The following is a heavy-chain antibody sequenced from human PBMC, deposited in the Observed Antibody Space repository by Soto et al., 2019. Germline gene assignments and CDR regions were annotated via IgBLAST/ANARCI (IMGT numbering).Heavy chain of an antibody. CDR2: ISAYNGNT. Sequence: ASVKVSCKASGYTFTSYGISLVRQAPGQGLEWMGWISAYNGNTNYAQKLQGRVTMTTDTSTSTAYMELRSLRSDDTAVYYCARDVKSLGSYYGSYWGQGTLVTVSS. J-gene: IGHJ4*02. CDR1: GYTFTSYG. V-gene: IGHV1-18*01. D-gene: IGHD1-26*01. CDR3: ARDVKSLGSYYGSY.